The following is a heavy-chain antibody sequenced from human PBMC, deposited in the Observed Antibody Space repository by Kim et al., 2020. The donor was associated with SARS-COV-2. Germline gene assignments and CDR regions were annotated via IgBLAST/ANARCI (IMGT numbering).Heavy chain of an antibody. D-gene: IGHD2-21*02. J-gene: IGHJ4*02. Sequence: KTYYAESVKGRFIVSRDNSNNTLYLQVNSLKAEDTAVYYCARDFTADYFDYWGQGTLVTVSS. CDR2: KT. CDR3: ARDFTADYFDY. V-gene: IGHV3-30*07.